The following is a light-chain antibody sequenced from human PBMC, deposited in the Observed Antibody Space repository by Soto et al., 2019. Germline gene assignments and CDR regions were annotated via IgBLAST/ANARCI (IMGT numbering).Light chain of an antibody. CDR2: EGN. V-gene: IGLV2-23*01. Sequence: QSVLTQPASVSGSPGQSITISCTGTSSDIGSYNLVSWYQQHPGKAPKLILYEGNKRPSGVSNRFSGSKSGNTASLTISGLQADDEADYYCSSFANSSTLLFVFGTGTKLTVL. CDR1: SSDIGSYNL. J-gene: IGLJ1*01. CDR3: SSFANSSTLLFV.